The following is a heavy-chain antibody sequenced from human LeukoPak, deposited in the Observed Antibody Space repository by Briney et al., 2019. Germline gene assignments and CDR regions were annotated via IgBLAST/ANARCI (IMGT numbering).Heavy chain of an antibody. Sequence: GGSLRLSCAASGFTFSSYWMSWVRQAPGKGLEWVAFIRYDGSNKYYADSVKGRFTISRDNSKNTLYLQMNSLRAEDTAVYYCAKDPNLSITTLSPLNDYWGQGTLVTVSS. J-gene: IGHJ4*02. CDR2: IRYDGSNK. D-gene: IGHD3-9*01. CDR1: GFTFSSYW. V-gene: IGHV3-30*02. CDR3: AKDPNLSITTLSPLNDY.